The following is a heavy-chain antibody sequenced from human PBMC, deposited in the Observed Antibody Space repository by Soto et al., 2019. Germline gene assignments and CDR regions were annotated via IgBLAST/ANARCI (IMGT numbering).Heavy chain of an antibody. CDR1: GFTFSSYG. J-gene: IGHJ6*02. V-gene: IGHV3-23*01. CDR2: VNGGGDIT. Sequence: GGSLRLSCAASGFTFSSYGMHWVRQAPGKGLEWVSGVNGGGDITYYAESVKGRFTISRDNSKNTLYLQMNSLRAEDTAVFYCARGHFGVTMDVWGQGTTVTVSS. CDR3: ARGHFGVTMDV. D-gene: IGHD3-3*01.